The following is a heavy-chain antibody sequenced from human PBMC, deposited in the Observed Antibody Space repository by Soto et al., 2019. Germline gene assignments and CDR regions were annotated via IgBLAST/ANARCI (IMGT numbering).Heavy chain of an antibody. D-gene: IGHD2-8*01. CDR2: IYYSGST. Sequence: TLSPTCTVSGCSIRNSSYYWGWVRQPPGKGLEWIGSIYYSGSTYYNPSLKSRVTISVDTSKNQFSLKLSSVTAADTAVYYCARRGYYAISAFDIWGQGTMVTVSS. J-gene: IGHJ3*02. V-gene: IGHV4-39*01. CDR1: GCSIRNSSYY. CDR3: ARRGYYAISAFDI.